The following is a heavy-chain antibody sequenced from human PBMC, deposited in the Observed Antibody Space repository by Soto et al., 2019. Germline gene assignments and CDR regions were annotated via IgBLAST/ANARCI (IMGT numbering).Heavy chain of an antibody. Sequence: GGGLRLSCAAYGITFNNYSVSWVRQAPGKGLEWVSSITGDGAGTYYADSVKGRFTISRDNSKNTLYLQMNSLRAEDTAVYYCAKASGQWLDSYYNDMDAWGKGTKAPVAS. D-gene: IGHD6-19*01. CDR3: AKASGQWLDSYYNDMDA. CDR1: GITFNNYS. V-gene: IGHV3-23*01. J-gene: IGHJ6*03. CDR2: ITGDGAGT.